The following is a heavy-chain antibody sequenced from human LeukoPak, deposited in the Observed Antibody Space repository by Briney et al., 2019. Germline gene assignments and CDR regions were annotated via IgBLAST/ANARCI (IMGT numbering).Heavy chain of an antibody. Sequence: GGSLRLSCAASGFTFSTYAMSWVRQAPGRGLEWVSAISGSDGGTYYADSVRGRFAISRDNSKSTLYLQMNSLRAEDTAVYYCAKDLIWLAYYFDHWGQGTLVTVSS. D-gene: IGHD6-19*01. J-gene: IGHJ4*02. CDR1: GFTFSTYA. CDR3: AKDLIWLAYYFDH. V-gene: IGHV3-23*01. CDR2: ISGSDGGT.